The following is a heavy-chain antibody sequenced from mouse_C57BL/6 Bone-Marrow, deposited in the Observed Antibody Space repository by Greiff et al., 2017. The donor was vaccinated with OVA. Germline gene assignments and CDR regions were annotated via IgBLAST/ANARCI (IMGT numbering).Heavy chain of an antibody. V-gene: IGHV5-9-1*02. CDR2: ISSGGDYN. CDR3: TRDRRGGYDARDY. CDR1: GFTFSSYA. J-gene: IGHJ4*01. Sequence: EVQGVESGEGLVKPGGSLKLSCAASGFTFSSYAMSWVRQTPEKRLEWVAYISSGGDYNYSADPVKGQFTISRDNARNTLYQQMSNLKSEDTAMYYCTRDRRGGYDARDYWGQGTSVTVSS.